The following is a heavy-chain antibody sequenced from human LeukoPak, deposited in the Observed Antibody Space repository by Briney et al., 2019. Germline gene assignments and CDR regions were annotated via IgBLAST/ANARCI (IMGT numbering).Heavy chain of an antibody. CDR3: AAGRTRDY. D-gene: IGHD1-26*01. CDR1: GFTFNNAW. V-gene: IGHV3-15*01. J-gene: IGHJ4*02. CDR2: FKTKTDGGTA. Sequence: GGSLRLFCAVSGFTFNNAWMTWVRQAPGKGLEWVGRFKTKTDGGTADYAAPFKGRFTISRDDSKNTLYLQMDSLKTEDTAVYYCAAGRTRDYWGQGTLVTVSS.